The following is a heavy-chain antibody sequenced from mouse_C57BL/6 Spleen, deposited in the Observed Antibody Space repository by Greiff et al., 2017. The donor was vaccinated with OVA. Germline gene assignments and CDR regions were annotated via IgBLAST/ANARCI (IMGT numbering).Heavy chain of an antibody. CDR3: ARGGYYYGRSPYWYFGI. Sequence: QVQLQQSGAELARPGASVKLSCKASGYTFTSYGISWVKQRTGQGLKWIGEIYPRSGNTYYNEKFKGKATLTADKYSSTAYMELRSLTSEDSAVYFCARGGYYYGRSPYWYFGIWGTGTTVTVSS. D-gene: IGHD1-1*01. J-gene: IGHJ1*03. CDR1: GYTFTSYG. CDR2: IYPRSGNT. V-gene: IGHV1-81*01.